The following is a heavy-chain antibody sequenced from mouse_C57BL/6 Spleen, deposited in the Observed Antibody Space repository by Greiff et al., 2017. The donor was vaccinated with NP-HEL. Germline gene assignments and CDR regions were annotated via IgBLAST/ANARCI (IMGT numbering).Heavy chain of an antibody. J-gene: IGHJ4*01. V-gene: IGHV7-3*01. CDR3: ARYGGAMDY. CDR1: GFTFTDYY. CDR2: IRNKANGYTT. Sequence: DVMLVESGGGLVQPGGSLSLSCAASGFTFTDYYMSWVRQPPGKALEWLGFIRNKANGYTTEYSASVKGRFTISRDNSQSILYLQMNALGAEDSATYYCARYGGAMDYWGQGTSVTVSS.